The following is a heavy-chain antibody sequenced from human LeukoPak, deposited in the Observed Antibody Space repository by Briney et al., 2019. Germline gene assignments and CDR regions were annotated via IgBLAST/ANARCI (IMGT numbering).Heavy chain of an antibody. CDR1: GFTFGTYA. V-gene: IGHV3-30*04. CDR2: ILSDGSIQ. D-gene: IGHD1-26*01. CDR3: ARGAILGGYNLIDD. J-gene: IGHJ4*02. Sequence: PGGSLRLSCAASGFTFGTYALHWVRQAPGKGLAWVAVILSDGSIQNTADSVRGRFIISRDNSKNTLFLQMNRLRTEDTAVYYCARGAILGGYNLIDDWGQGTLVTVSS.